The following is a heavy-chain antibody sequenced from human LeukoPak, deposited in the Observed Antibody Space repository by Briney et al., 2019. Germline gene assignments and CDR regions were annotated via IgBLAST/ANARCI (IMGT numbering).Heavy chain of an antibody. J-gene: IGHJ3*02. D-gene: IGHD6-19*01. CDR2: ISPNSAGT. CDR1: GYPFTDYY. Sequence: GASVKVSCKAAGYPFTDYYMHWVRQAPGQGLEWMGWISPNSAGTNQAQKFQGRVTMNRDTSMTTAYMEVNRLTSDDTAMYYCARDRYSSGSFDIWGQGTMVTVSS. V-gene: IGHV1-2*02. CDR3: ARDRYSSGSFDI.